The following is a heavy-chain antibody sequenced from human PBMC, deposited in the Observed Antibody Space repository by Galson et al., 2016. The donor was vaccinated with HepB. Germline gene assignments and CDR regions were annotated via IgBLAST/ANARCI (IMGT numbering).Heavy chain of an antibody. D-gene: IGHD4-17*01. Sequence: SVKVSCKASGYSFTGYFIHWVRQAPGQGLEWMGLIKPHSGGTKYAQKFQGRVTLPRDTSTSTVYMELTSLRSDDTAVYFCAREFNRHTVTTFYYYGMDVWGQGTTVTVSS. J-gene: IGHJ6*02. CDR3: AREFNRHTVTTFYYYGMDV. CDR2: IKPHSGGT. CDR1: GYSFTGYF. V-gene: IGHV1-2*02.